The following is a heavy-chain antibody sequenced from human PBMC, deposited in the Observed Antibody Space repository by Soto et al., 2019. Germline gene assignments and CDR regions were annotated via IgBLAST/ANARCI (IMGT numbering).Heavy chain of an antibody. J-gene: IGHJ3*02. CDR2: IYWDDDK. Sequence: QITLKESGPTLVKPTQTLTLTCTFSGFSLSTRGVGVCWIRQPPGKALEWLALIYWDDDKRCSPSLKSRLTITKATSKNQVVLTMTNMDPVDTATEYCAERGTTSGSYAFVIWGQGTMVTVSS. CDR3: AERGTTSGSYAFVI. D-gene: IGHD1-7*01. V-gene: IGHV2-5*02. CDR1: GFSLSTRGVG.